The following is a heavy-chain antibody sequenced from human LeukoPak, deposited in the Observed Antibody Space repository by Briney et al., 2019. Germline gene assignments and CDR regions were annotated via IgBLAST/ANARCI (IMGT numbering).Heavy chain of an antibody. V-gene: IGHV3-15*01. CDR2: IKSKTDGGTT. CDR3: TTWGLLWFGIPMDV. CDR1: GFTSSNAW. Sequence: PGGSLRLSCAASGFTSSNAWMSWVRQAPGKGLEWVGRIKSKTDGGTTDYAAPVKGRFTISRDDSKNTLYLQMNSLKTEDTAVYYCTTWGLLWFGIPMDVWGKGTTVTISS. D-gene: IGHD3-10*01. J-gene: IGHJ6*03.